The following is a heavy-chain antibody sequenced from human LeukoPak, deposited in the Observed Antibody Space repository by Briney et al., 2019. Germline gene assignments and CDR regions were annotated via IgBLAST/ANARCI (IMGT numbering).Heavy chain of an antibody. J-gene: IGHJ2*01. CDR3: VTGLYDSRMYFDL. V-gene: IGHV3-74*01. D-gene: IGHD3-22*01. Sequence: PGGSLRLSCTASGLTFSTYWVHWVRQAPGKGLVWVSQIKFDGSLASYADSVKGRFTISRDNAKNTVYLQMNSMGIEDKALYYCVTGLYDSRMYFDLWGRGALVTVSS. CDR1: GLTFSTYW. CDR2: IKFDGSLA.